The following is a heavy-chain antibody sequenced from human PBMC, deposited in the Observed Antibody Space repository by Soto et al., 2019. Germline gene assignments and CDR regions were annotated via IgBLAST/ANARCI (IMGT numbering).Heavy chain of an antibody. CDR2: ISWDGGST. Sequence: EVQLVESGGVVVQPGGSLRLSCAASGFTFDDYTMHWVRQAPGKGLEWVSLISWDGGSTYYADSVKGRFTISRDNSKNSLYLQMNSLRTEDTALYYCAKDGEQQLVRTGIGWFDPWGQGTLVTVSS. CDR3: AKDGEQQLVRTGIGWFDP. D-gene: IGHD6-13*01. J-gene: IGHJ5*02. V-gene: IGHV3-43*01. CDR1: GFTFDDYT.